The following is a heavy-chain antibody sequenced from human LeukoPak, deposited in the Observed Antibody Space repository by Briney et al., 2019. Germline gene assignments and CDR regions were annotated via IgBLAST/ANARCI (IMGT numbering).Heavy chain of an antibody. V-gene: IGHV1-69*04. CDR3: ARGVTVHDAFDI. CDR2: IIPILGIA. J-gene: IGHJ3*02. CDR1: GYTFTGYY. D-gene: IGHD4-17*01. Sequence: ASVKVSCKASGYTFTGYYMHWVRQAPGQGLEWMGRIIPILGIANYAQKFQGRVTITADKSTSTAYMELSSLRSEDTAVYYCARGVTVHDAFDIWGQGTMVTVSS.